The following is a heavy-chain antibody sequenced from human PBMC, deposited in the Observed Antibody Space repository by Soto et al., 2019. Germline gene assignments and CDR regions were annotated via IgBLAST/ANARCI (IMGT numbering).Heavy chain of an antibody. Sequence: DVQMVESGGGLVRPGGSLRLSCTASGFTFSAYWMTWVRQAPGKGLEWVAEIKADESLKYYVDSVRGRFTISRDNAKNSRYLQMNSRMSEDAGVYYGARVGNYFDGINWHDVFDRWGPGTTVTVSS. CDR1: GFTFSAYW. J-gene: IGHJ3*02. CDR2: IKADESLK. CDR3: ARVGNYFDGINWHDVFDR. D-gene: IGHD3-9*01. V-gene: IGHV3-7*04.